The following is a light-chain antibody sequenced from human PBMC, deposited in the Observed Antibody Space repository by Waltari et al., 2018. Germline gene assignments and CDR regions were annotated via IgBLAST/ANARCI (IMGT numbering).Light chain of an antibody. Sequence: QSVLTQSPSVSAAPGQKVTISCSGSFSNIGNNFVSWYQQFPGTAPKLPIYAKGKGPSGIPDPFSGSKSCTATTLGLTGRQTGDEADYYCGTWDGSLSGEVFGSGTKVTVL. CDR2: AKG. CDR3: GTWDGSLSGEV. CDR1: FSNIGNNF. J-gene: IGLJ1*01. V-gene: IGLV1-51*01.